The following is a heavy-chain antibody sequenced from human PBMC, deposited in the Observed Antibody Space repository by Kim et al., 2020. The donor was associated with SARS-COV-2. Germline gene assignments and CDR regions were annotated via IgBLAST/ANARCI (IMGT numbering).Heavy chain of an antibody. Sequence: SETLSLTCTVSGGSISSSNYYWGWIRQPPGKGLEWIGSIYYSGSTYYNPSLKSRVTISVDTSKNQFSLKLSSVTAADTAVYYCATVGYQLKFTYWGQGTLVTVSS. V-gene: IGHV4-39*01. D-gene: IGHD2-2*01. CDR1: GGSISSSNYY. J-gene: IGHJ4*02. CDR2: IYYSGST. CDR3: ATVGYQLKFTY.